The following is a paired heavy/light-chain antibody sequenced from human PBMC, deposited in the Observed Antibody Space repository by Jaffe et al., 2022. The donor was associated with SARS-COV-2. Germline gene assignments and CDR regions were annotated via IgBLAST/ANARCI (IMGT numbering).Heavy chain of an antibody. V-gene: IGHV1-3*01. J-gene: IGHJ4*02. CDR3: AREAKETPTAGSFDF. D-gene: IGHD1-1*01. Sequence: QVQFVQSGTEVKKPGASVKVSCKASGYIFNVYAVHWVRQAPGQRLEWMGWINGGNGDTRYSQKFQGRITFTRDTSTTTVYMELSSLRSEDTTIYYCAREAKETPTAGSFDFWGQGTLVTVSS. CDR1: GYIFNVYA. CDR2: INGGNGDT.
Light chain of an antibody. CDR2: WAS. Sequence: DIVMTQSPDSLAVSLGERATINCKSSQSVFYSSNNKNYLAWYQLKPGHPPKLLFYWASTRDSGVPDRFSGSGSGTDFTLTIGSLQAEDVAVYYCQQYYTTPRTFGQGTRVEI. J-gene: IGKJ1*01. CDR3: QQYYTTPRT. CDR1: QSVFYSSNNKNY. V-gene: IGKV4-1*01.